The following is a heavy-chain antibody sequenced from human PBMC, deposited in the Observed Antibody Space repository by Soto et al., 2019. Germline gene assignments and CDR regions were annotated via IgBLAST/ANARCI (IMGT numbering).Heavy chain of an antibody. Sequence: QVQLQQWGAGLLKPSETLSLTCAVYGGSFSGYYWSWIRQPPGKGLEWIGEIDHSGSTNYNPSLKSRVTISVDTSKNQFSLKLSSVTAADTAVYYCARGSRCGYDCLDYCGQGTLVTVSS. CDR3: ARGSRCGYDCLDY. J-gene: IGHJ4*02. D-gene: IGHD5-12*01. V-gene: IGHV4-34*01. CDR1: GGSFSGYY. CDR2: IDHSGST.